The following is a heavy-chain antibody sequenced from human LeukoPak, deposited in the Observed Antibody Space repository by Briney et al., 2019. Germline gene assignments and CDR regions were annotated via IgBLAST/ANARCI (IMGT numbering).Heavy chain of an antibody. D-gene: IGHD5-18*01. J-gene: IGHJ4*02. CDR2: IWYDGSNK. Sequence: GGSPELSCAASGFTFSSYGMHWVRQAPGKGLEWVAVIWYDGSNKYYADSVKGRFTISRDNSKNTLYLQMNSLRAEDTAVYYCARPIVDTAMVLGYWGQGTLVTVSS. V-gene: IGHV3-33*01. CDR1: GFTFSSYG. CDR3: ARPIVDTAMVLGY.